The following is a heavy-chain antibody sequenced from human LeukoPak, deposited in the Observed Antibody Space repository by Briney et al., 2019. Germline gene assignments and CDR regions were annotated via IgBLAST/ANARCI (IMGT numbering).Heavy chain of an antibody. CDR2: IRFDGTIK. J-gene: IGHJ6*02. V-gene: IGHV3-30*02. D-gene: IGHD3-10*01. CDR3: AKDPGPGKSQNGMDV. Sequence: GGSLRLSCAASGFLFSSHGLHWVRQAPGKGLEWVAFIRFDGTIKHYADSVKGRFTISRDNSKNTLYLQMNSLRAEDTAMYYCAKDPGPGKSQNGMDVWGQGTTVTVSS. CDR1: GFLFSSHG.